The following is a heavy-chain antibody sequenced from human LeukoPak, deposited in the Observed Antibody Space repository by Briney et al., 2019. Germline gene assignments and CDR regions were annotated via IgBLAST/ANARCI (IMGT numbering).Heavy chain of an antibody. CDR2: ISYDGSNK. J-gene: IGHJ4*02. V-gene: IGHV3-30-3*01. CDR1: GFTFSSYA. CDR3: ARDLRDMITFGGVIGY. D-gene: IGHD3-16*02. Sequence: GGSLRLSCAASGFTFSSYAMHWVRQAPGKGLEGVAVISYDGSNKYYADSVKGRFTISRDNSKNTLYLQMNSLRAEDTAVYYCARDLRDMITFGGVIGYWGQGTLVTVSS.